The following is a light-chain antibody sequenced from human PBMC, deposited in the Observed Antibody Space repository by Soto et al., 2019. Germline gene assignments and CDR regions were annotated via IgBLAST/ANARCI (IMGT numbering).Light chain of an antibody. CDR3: SSFRSSSTSEV. V-gene: IGLV2-14*03. CDR1: SSDNGDSNY. CDR2: DVS. J-gene: IGLJ1*01. Sequence: QSVLTQPASVSGSPGQSITISCTGTSSDNGDSNYVSWYQQHPGKAPKLVIYDVSNRPSGVSNRFSGSKSANTASLTISGLQAEDEADYYCSSFRSSSTSEVFGTGTKVTVL.